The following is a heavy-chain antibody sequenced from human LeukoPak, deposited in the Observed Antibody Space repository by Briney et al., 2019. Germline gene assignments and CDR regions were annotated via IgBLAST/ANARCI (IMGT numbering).Heavy chain of an antibody. D-gene: IGHD3-22*01. J-gene: IGHJ6*03. Sequence: PGESLMISCKGSGYSFTSYWIGWVRQKPGKGVEGRGVIYPGDSDTRYSPSFQGQVTISADKSISTAYLQWSSLKASDTAMYYCARLGITDYYYYMDVWGKGTTVTVSS. CDR1: GYSFTSYW. CDR3: ARLGITDYYYYMDV. CDR2: IYPGDSDT. V-gene: IGHV5-51*01.